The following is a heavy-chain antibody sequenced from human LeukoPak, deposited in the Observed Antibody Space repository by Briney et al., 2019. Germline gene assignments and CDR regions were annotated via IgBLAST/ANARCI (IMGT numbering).Heavy chain of an antibody. J-gene: IGHJ5*02. V-gene: IGHV1-2*06. D-gene: IGHD3-10*01. CDR3: AREVLPWFGELIT. CDR2: MNPNSGGT. CDR1: GYTFTTYD. Sequence: ASVRVSCKASGYTFTTYDMHWVRQAPGQGLELMGRMNPNSGGTNYAEKFQGRVTITRDTSISTAYMELSSLRSADTAVYYCAREVLPWFGELITWGEGTLITVSS.